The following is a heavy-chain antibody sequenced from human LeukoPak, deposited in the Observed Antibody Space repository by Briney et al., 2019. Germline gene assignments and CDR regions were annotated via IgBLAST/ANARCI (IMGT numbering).Heavy chain of an antibody. J-gene: IGHJ5*02. CDR1: GYPFTGYG. V-gene: IGHV1-18*01. CDR3: ARRPGYDRRLSSLDL. CDR2: ISGYNGDT. Sequence: GASVKVSCKTFGYPFTGYGLSWVRQAPGQGLEWMAWISGYNGDTRYAQKFQGRVTLTIDTPTTTAYMELRSLTSDDTATYYCARRPGYDRRLSSLDLWGQGTLVTVSS. D-gene: IGHD5-12*01.